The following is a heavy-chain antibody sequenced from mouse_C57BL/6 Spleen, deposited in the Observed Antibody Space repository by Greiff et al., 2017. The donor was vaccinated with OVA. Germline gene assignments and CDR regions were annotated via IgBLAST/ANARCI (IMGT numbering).Heavy chain of an antibody. Sequence: EVKLVESGAELVRPGASVKLSCTASGFNIKDDYMHWLKQRPEQGLEWIGWIDPENGDTEYASKFQGKATITADTSSNTAYLQLSSLTSEDTAVYYCTPYYGTWFAYWGQGTLVTVSA. CDR2: IDPENGDT. D-gene: IGHD1-1*01. CDR1: GFNIKDDY. V-gene: IGHV14-4*01. J-gene: IGHJ3*01. CDR3: TPYYGTWFAY.